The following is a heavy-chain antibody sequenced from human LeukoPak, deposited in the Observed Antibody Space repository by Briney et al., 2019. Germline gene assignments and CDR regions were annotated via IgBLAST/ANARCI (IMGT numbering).Heavy chain of an antibody. CDR3: ARGAYYYGSGKIFDY. CDR2: IYTSGST. D-gene: IGHD3-10*01. V-gene: IGHV4-61*02. Sequence: SETLSLTCTVSGGSISSGRYYWSWIRQPAGKGLEWIGRIYTSGSTNYNPSLKSRVTMSVDTSKNQFSLKLSSVTAADTAVYYCARGAYYYGSGKIFDYWGQGTLVTVSS. J-gene: IGHJ4*02. CDR1: GGSISSGRYY.